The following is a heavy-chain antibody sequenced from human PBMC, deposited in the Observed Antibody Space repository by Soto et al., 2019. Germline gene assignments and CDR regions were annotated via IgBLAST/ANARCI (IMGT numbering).Heavy chain of an antibody. CDR3: ARRSRRYGDFSLYYFDY. V-gene: IGHV4-39*01. D-gene: IGHD4-17*01. Sequence: TSQTLSLTCTVAGGSIRSSSYYWGWIRQPPGKGLEWIGSIYYSGSTYYNPSLKSRVTISVDTSKNQFSLKLSSVTAADTAVYYCARRSRRYGDFSLYYFDYWGQGTLVTVSS. J-gene: IGHJ4*02. CDR1: GGSIRSSSYY. CDR2: IYYSGST.